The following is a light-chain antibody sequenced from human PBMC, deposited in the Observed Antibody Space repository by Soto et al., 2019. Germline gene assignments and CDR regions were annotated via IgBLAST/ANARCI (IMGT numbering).Light chain of an antibody. CDR1: HSVSSNY. Sequence: EIVLTQSPGTLSLSPGERATLSCRATHSVSSNYLAWYQQKPGHAPRLLIYGASNRATGIPARFSGSGSGTDFTLTISSLEPEDFAVYYCQQRSNWITFGQGTRLEIK. V-gene: IGKV3-11*01. CDR3: QQRSNWIT. CDR2: GAS. J-gene: IGKJ5*01.